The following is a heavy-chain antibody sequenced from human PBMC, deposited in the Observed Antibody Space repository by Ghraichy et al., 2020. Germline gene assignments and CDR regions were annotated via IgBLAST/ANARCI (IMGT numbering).Heavy chain of an antibody. Sequence: GGSLRLSCAASGFSFNNYWMHWVRQAPGKGLVWVSRINSDGRDTTYADSVKGRFTISRDNARSTLYLQMNSLRAEDTAVYYFAREYCRGGRCYFGTGGSHFDYWGQGTLVTVSS. CDR2: INSDGRDT. CDR1: GFSFNNYW. CDR3: AREYCRGGRCYFGTGGSHFDY. D-gene: IGHD2-15*01. J-gene: IGHJ4*02. V-gene: IGHV3-74*03.